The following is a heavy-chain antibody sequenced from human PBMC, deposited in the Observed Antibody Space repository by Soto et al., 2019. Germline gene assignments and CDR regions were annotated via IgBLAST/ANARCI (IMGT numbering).Heavy chain of an antibody. D-gene: IGHD1-26*01. CDR3: ARELIVGPAEYFQH. CDR2: INQDGSET. Sequence: EVQLVESGGGLVQPGGSLRLSCAVSGFTFSRYWMSWVRQTPGKGLEWVANINQDGSETYFLDSVRGRFTISRDNAKNTLYLQMNSLRAEDTAVYYCARELIVGPAEYFQHWGQGTLVTVSS. V-gene: IGHV3-7*01. CDR1: GFTFSRYW. J-gene: IGHJ1*01.